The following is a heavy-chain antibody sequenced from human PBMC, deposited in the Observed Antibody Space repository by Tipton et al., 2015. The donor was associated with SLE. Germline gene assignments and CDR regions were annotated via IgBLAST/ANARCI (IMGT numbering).Heavy chain of an antibody. CDR3: ARHERWPHFDY. CDR1: GGSIRSGSYI. J-gene: IGHJ4*02. CDR2: IHYSGNS. D-gene: IGHD6-19*01. V-gene: IGHV4-39*01. Sequence: TLSLTCTVSGGSIRSGSYIWTWIRQPAGKGREWIATIHYSGNSYSNPPLKRRVTISVDTSKTQFSLKLSSVTAADTAVYYCARHERWPHFDYWGQGTLVTVSS.